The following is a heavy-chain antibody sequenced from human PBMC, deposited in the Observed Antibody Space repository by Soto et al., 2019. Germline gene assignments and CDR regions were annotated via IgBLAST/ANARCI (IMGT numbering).Heavy chain of an antibody. CDR2: ISYDGSNK. D-gene: IGHD6-13*01. V-gene: IGHV3-30-3*01. J-gene: IGHJ6*02. CDR1: GFIFSTYA. Sequence: GGSLRLSCAASGFIFSTYAMHWVRQAPGKGLEWVAVISYDGSNKYYADSVKGRFTISRDNSKNTLYMQMNSLRAEDTAVFYCARDLETLSSSWYVYYAMDVWGQGTTVTVSS. CDR3: ARDLETLSSSWYVYYAMDV.